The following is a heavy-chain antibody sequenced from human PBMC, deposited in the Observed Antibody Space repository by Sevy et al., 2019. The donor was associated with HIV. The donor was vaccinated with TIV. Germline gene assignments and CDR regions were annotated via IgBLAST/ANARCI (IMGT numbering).Heavy chain of an antibody. D-gene: IGHD3-16*01. V-gene: IGHV3-7*01. CDR3: AHETFGRSES. CDR2: IKGDGSDK. CDR1: GFTFSANC. Sequence: GGSLRISCAASGFTFSANCMNWVRQAPGKGLEWVANIKGDGSDKHYVDSVEGRFTISRDNAKNLLYLQMNSLRVEDTAVYYCAHETFGRSESWGQGTLVTVSS. J-gene: IGHJ5*02.